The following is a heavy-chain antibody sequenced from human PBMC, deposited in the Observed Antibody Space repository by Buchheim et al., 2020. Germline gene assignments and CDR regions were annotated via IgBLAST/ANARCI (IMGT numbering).Heavy chain of an antibody. V-gene: IGHV1-69*06. CDR3: ARGDDL. D-gene: IGHD3-16*01. CDR1: GGTFSSAV. Sequence: QLVQSGAEVKRPGSSVKVSCRASGGTFSSAVIGWVRHAPGHGLEWMGGIIPVFGTLNYAQKFQGRLSIAADRSTSKVYMELSSLTSDDTAVYFCARGDDLWGRGTL. CDR2: IIPVFGTL. J-gene: IGHJ2*01.